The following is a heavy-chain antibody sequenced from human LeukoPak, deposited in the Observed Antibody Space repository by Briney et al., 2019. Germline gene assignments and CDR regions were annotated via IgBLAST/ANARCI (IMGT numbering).Heavy chain of an antibody. V-gene: IGHV3-7*01. J-gene: IGHJ4*02. CDR1: GFSFSAYW. Sequence: PGGSLRLSCAASGFSFSAYWMRWVRQAPGRGVERVANIKPAGSETYYVDPVRGRSRISRDNAKNLVYLQMNSLRAEDTAVYHCARFGYVAAVDVWGQGTPVTVSS. CDR3: ARFGYVAAVDV. D-gene: IGHD2-15*01. CDR2: IKPAGSET.